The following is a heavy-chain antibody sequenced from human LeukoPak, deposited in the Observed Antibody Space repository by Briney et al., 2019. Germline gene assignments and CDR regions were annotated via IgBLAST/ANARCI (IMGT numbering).Heavy chain of an antibody. CDR1: GFTFSSYA. D-gene: IGHD1-26*01. Sequence: GGSLRLSCAASGFTFSSYAMSWVRQAPGKGLEWVSAISGSGGSTYYADSVKGRFTISRDNSKNTLYLQMNSLRAEDTAVYYCAKDQLSSGSYYATYYYGMDVWGQGTTVTVSS. J-gene: IGHJ6*02. CDR2: ISGSGGST. V-gene: IGHV3-23*01. CDR3: AKDQLSSGSYYATYYYGMDV.